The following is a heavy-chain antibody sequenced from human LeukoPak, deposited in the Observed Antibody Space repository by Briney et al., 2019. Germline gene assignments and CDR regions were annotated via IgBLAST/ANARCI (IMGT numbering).Heavy chain of an antibody. CDR2: INPSGGST. V-gene: IGHV1-46*01. J-gene: IGHJ4*02. CDR3: ARELRPHHGVYNWNYEEGY. CDR1: GYTFTSYD. D-gene: IGHD1-7*01. Sequence: ASVKVSCKASGYTFTSYDINWVRQATGQGLKWMGIINPSGGSTSYAQKFQGRVTMTRDMSTSTVYMELSSLRSEDTAVYYCARELRPHHGVYNWNYEEGYWGQGTLVTVSS.